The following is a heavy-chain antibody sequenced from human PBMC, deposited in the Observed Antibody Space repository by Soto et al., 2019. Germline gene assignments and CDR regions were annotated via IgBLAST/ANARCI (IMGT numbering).Heavy chain of an antibody. D-gene: IGHD1-26*01. CDR3: TRGGNFRLDD. CDR1: GFTFSSSW. Sequence: GGSLRLSCAASGFTFSSSWILWVRQAPGKGLVWVSRINTDGSTTTYADSVKGRFTISRDNAKNTVYLQMNSLRAEDTAVYYCTRGGNFRLDDWGQGTLVTVSS. V-gene: IGHV3-74*01. J-gene: IGHJ4*02. CDR2: INTDGSTT.